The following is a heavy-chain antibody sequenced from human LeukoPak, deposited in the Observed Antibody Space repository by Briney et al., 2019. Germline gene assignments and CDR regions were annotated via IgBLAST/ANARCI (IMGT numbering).Heavy chain of an antibody. CDR3: AREFYSSGWETYYFDY. V-gene: IGHV4-61*02. CDR1: GGSISSGSYY. Sequence: PSETLPLTCTVSGGSISSGSYYWSWIRQPAGKGLEWIGRIYTSGSSNYNPSLKSRVTISVDTSKNQFSLKLSSVAAADTAVYYCAREFYSSGWETYYFDYWGQGTLVTVSS. J-gene: IGHJ4*02. D-gene: IGHD6-19*01. CDR2: IYTSGSS.